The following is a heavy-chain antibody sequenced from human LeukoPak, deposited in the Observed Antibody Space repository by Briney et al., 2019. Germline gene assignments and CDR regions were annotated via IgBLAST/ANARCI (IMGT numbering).Heavy chain of an antibody. CDR3: ARVRLVGYDILTGYYSFDY. V-gene: IGHV4-59*01. CDR1: GGSISSYY. J-gene: IGHJ4*02. D-gene: IGHD3-9*01. CDR2: IYYSGST. Sequence: PSETLSLTCTVSGGSISSYYWSWIRQPPGKGLEWIGHIYYSGSTNYNPSLKSRVTISVDMSKNQFSLKLSSVTAADTAVYYCARVRLVGYDILTGYYSFDYWGQGTLVTVSS.